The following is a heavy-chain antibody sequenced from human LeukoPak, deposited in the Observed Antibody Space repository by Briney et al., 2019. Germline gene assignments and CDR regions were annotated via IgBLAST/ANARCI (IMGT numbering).Heavy chain of an antibody. V-gene: IGHV1-46*01. CDR2: INPSGGGT. CDR3: GRAGSGWFVSH. D-gene: IGHD6-19*01. CDR1: GYTFTNFY. J-gene: IGHJ4*02. Sequence: ASVKVSCKASGYTFTNFYMHWVRQAPGHGLEWMGIINPSGGGTSYAEKFQDRATMTRDTSTSTVYMELSSLRSEDTAVYYCGRAGSGWFVSHWGQGTLVTVSS.